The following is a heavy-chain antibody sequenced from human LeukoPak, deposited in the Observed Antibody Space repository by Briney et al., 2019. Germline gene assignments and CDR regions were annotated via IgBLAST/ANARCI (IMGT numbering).Heavy chain of an antibody. D-gene: IGHD4-17*01. CDR1: GYSISSGYY. V-gene: IGHV4-38-2*02. CDR3: ARSSGGDTTFDY. CDR2: IYHSGST. Sequence: SETLSLTCTVSGYSISSGYYWGWIRQPPGKGLEWIGSIYHSGSTYYNPSLKSRVIISVDTSKNLLSLKLSSVTAADTAVYYCARSSGGDTTFDYWGQGTLVTVSS. J-gene: IGHJ4*02.